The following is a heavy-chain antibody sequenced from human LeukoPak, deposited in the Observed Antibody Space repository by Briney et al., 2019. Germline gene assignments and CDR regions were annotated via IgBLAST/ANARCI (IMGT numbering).Heavy chain of an antibody. CDR2: ISGSGGST. CDR1: GFTFSSYA. CDR3: AREGYSYANGFDY. J-gene: IGHJ4*02. Sequence: GGSLRLSCAASGFTFSSYAMSWVRQAPGKGLEWVSAISGSGGSTYYADSVKGRFTISRDNAKNSLYLQMNSLRAEDTAVYYCAREGYSYANGFDYWGQGTLVTVSS. V-gene: IGHV3-23*01. D-gene: IGHD5-18*01.